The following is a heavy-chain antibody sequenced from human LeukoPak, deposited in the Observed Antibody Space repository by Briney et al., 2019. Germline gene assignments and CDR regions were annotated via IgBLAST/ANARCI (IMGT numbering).Heavy chain of an antibody. CDR3: ARGITIFGVVIPNRFDY. J-gene: IGHJ4*02. D-gene: IGHD3-3*01. CDR2: IYYSGST. V-gene: IGHV4-59*01. CDR1: GGSISSYY. Sequence: SETLSLTCTVSGGSISSYYWSWIRQPPGKGLEWIGYIYYSGSTNHNPSLKSRATISVDTSKNQFSLKLSSVSAADTAVYYCARGITIFGVVIPNRFDYWGQGTLVTVSS.